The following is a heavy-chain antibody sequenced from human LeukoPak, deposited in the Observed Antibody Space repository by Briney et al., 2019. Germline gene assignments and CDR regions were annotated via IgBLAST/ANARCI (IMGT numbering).Heavy chain of an antibody. CDR3: VRDGDDYNFDY. V-gene: IGHV3-74*01. CDR1: GSTFRTYG. Sequence: GGSRRLSLAAPGSTFRTYGIHWFGKAPGKGLVWVSRVKGDGSFTDYADSVKGRFTISRDNAKNTLYLQMYSLRAEDTAAYYCVRDGDDYNFDYWGQGSLVTVSS. D-gene: IGHD5-24*01. CDR2: VKGDGSFT. J-gene: IGHJ4*02.